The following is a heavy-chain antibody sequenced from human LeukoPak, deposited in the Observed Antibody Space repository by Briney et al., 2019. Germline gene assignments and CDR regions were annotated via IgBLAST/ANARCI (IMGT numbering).Heavy chain of an antibody. D-gene: IGHD6-19*01. CDR3: AHRGIAVAGRVNRIGYYFDY. CDR1: GFSLSTSGVG. J-gene: IGHJ4*02. V-gene: IGHV2-5*02. CDR2: IYWDDDK. Sequence: SGPTLVKPTQTLTLTCTFSGFSLSTSGVGVGWIRQPPGKALEWLALIYWDDDKRYSPSLKSRLTITKDTSKNQVVLTMTNMDPVDTATYYCAHRGIAVAGRVNRIGYYFDYWGQGTLVTVSS.